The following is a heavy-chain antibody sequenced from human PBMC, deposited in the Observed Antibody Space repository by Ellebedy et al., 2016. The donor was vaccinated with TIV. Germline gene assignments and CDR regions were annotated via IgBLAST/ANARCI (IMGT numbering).Heavy chain of an antibody. D-gene: IGHD3-22*01. J-gene: IGHJ4*02. CDR3: VRRGLYFDGYDY. V-gene: IGHV3-72*01. CDR1: GFTFGDHY. Sequence: GESLKISCSASGFTFGDHYMDWVRQAPGKGLEWVGRIRKRTNGYTTEYAAYVKGRFTISRDDLENSLYLQMNSLTTEDTAVYYCVRRGLYFDGYDYWGQGTLVTVSS. CDR2: IRKRTNGYTT.